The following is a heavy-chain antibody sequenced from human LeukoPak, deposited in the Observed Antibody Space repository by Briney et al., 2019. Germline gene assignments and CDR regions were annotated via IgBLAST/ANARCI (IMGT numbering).Heavy chain of an antibody. CDR3: ARASSSYFQGFDY. J-gene: IGHJ4*02. V-gene: IGHV3-66*01. CDR2: IYSGGST. Sequence: GGSLRLSCAASGFTVSSNYMSWVRQAPGKELEWVSVIYSGGSTYYADSVKGRFTISRDNSKNMLYLQLNSLRAEDTAVYYCARASSSYFQGFDYWGQGNLVTVSS. CDR1: GFTVSSNY. D-gene: IGHD3-22*01.